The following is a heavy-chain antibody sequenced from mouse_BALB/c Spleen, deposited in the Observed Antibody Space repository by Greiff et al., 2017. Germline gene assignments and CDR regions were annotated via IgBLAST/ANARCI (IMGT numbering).Heavy chain of an antibody. CDR3: ARTYYRYAMDY. D-gene: IGHD2-14*01. CDR2: IGGDGST. Sequence: VMLVESGPGLVAPSQSLSTPCPVPGFSLTGYVLNWVRQPPGKGLEGLGMIGGDGSTDYNPALKSRLSISKDNSKSQVFLKMNSLQTDDTARYYCARTYYRYAMDYWGQGTSVTVSS. V-gene: IGHV2-6-7*01. J-gene: IGHJ4*01. CDR1: GFSLTGYV.